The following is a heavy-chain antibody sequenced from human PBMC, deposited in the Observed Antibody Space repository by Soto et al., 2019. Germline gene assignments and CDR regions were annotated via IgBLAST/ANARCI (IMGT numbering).Heavy chain of an antibody. D-gene: IGHD3-22*01. Sequence: SETLSLTCAVSGGSISSSAWWSWVRQPPEKGLEWIGEIHNNGHTNYKPSLKSRVTISIDKSKNQFSLKLTSVSAADTAVYYCARGSYYYDSSGYYHYWGQGTLVTVSS. CDR1: GGSISSSAW. CDR3: ARGSYYYDSSGYYHY. V-gene: IGHV4-4*02. J-gene: IGHJ4*02. CDR2: IHNNGHT.